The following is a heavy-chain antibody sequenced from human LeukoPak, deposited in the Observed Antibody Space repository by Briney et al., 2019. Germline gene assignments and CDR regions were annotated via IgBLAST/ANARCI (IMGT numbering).Heavy chain of an antibody. CDR3: ARSPPNWDVDY. J-gene: IGHJ4*02. Sequence: ASVKVSCKASGYTFTGYYMHWVRQAPGQGLEWMGWINPNSGGTNYAQKFQGRVTMTRDTSISTAYMELSSLRSEDTAVYYCARSPPNWDVDYWGQGTLVTVSS. CDR1: GYTFTGYY. CDR2: INPNSGGT. V-gene: IGHV1-2*02. D-gene: IGHD1-1*01.